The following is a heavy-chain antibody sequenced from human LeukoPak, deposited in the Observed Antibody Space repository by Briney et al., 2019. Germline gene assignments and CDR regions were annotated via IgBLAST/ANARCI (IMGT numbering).Heavy chain of an antibody. CDR1: RFTFRNYW. Sequence: PGGSLRLSCEASRFTFRNYWMHWVRQAPGKGLVWVSRINSDGSRINYADSVKGRFTIARDNAKDMLYLQMNSLRAEDTAVYYCARDPGTYSESSGYLDYWGQGSLVTVSS. D-gene: IGHD3-22*01. CDR3: ARDPGTYSESSGYLDY. V-gene: IGHV3-74*01. CDR2: INSDGSRI. J-gene: IGHJ4*02.